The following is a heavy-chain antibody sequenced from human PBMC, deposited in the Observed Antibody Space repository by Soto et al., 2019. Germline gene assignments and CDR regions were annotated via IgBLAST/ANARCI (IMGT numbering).Heavy chain of an antibody. Sequence: SETLSLTCAVYGGSFSGYYWSWIRQPPGEGLEWIGEINHSGSTNYNPSLKSRVTISVDTSKNQFSLKLSSVTAADTAVYYCARDCVHSTTAMVTVCYYGMDVWGQGTTVTVSS. CDR1: GGSFSGYY. CDR3: ARDCVHSTTAMVTVCYYGMDV. J-gene: IGHJ6*02. D-gene: IGHD5-18*01. CDR2: INHSGST. V-gene: IGHV4-34*01.